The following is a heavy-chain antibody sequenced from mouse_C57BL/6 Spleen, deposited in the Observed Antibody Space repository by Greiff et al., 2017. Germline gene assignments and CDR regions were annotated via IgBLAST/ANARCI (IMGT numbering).Heavy chain of an antibody. CDR1: VYPFTSYW. J-gene: IGHJ3*01. CDR2: INPSSGYT. V-gene: IGHV1-7*01. Sequence: VQLQQSGAELAKPGASVKLSCKASVYPFTSYWMHWVKQRPGQGLEWIGYINPSSGYTTSNQKFKDKATLTADKSATTAYTQLSRLTYEDSAVYYCARKGPYDDDPFAYWGKGTLVTVSS. CDR3: ARKGPYDDDPFAY. D-gene: IGHD2-4*01.